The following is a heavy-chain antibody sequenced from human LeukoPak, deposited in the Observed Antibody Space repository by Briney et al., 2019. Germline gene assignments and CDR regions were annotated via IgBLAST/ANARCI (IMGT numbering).Heavy chain of an antibody. CDR2: INSGGST. V-gene: IGHV3-66*01. CDR1: GFTVSSNY. J-gene: IGHJ3*02. D-gene: IGHD6-13*01. Sequence: PAGSLRLSCAASGFTVSSNYMSWVRQAPGKGLEWVSVINSGGSTYYADSVKGRFTISRDNAKNTLYLQMNSLRAEDTAVYYCARGGSSWSAFDMWGQGTMVTVSS. CDR3: ARGGSSWSAFDM.